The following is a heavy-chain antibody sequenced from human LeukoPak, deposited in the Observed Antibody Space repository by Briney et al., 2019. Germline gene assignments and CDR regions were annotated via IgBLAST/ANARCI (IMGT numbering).Heavy chain of an antibody. CDR1: GGSISSSSYY. J-gene: IGHJ2*01. Sequence: PSETLSLTCTVSGGSISSSSYYWSWIRQPAGKGLEWIGRIYTSGSTNYNPSLKSRVTMSVDTSKNQFSLKLSSVTAADTAVYYCARDSSARGSPGGWYLDLWGRGTLVTVSS. V-gene: IGHV4-61*02. D-gene: IGHD3-16*01. CDR2: IYTSGST. CDR3: ARDSSARGSPGGWYLDL.